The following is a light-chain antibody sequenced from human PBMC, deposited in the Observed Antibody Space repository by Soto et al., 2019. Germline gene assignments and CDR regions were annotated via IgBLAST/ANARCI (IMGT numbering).Light chain of an antibody. Sequence: EIVMRQSPATLSVSPGERATLSCRASQSVSSTLAWYQQKPGQAPRLLIYDASTRATGIPARFSGSGSGTEFTLTVNSLQSEDFAVYYCQQYNNWPLTFGGGTKVEI. J-gene: IGKJ4*01. CDR3: QQYNNWPLT. CDR2: DAS. CDR1: QSVSST. V-gene: IGKV3-15*01.